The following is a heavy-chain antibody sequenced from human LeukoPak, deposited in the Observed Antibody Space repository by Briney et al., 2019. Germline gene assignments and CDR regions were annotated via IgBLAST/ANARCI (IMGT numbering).Heavy chain of an antibody. Sequence: GRSLRLSCAASGFTFSNCAMHWVRQAPGKGLEWVTVISYDGSNQYYADSVKGRFTISRDSSKNTLYLQMNSLRAEDTAVYYCARDHLRNYYYYYGMDVWGQGTTVTVSS. CDR3: ARDHLRNYYYYYGMDV. CDR2: ISYDGSNQ. V-gene: IGHV3-30-3*01. J-gene: IGHJ6*02. CDR1: GFTFSNCA.